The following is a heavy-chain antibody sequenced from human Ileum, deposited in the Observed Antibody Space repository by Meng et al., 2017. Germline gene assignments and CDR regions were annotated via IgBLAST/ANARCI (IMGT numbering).Heavy chain of an antibody. CDR2: VYSSGIT. D-gene: IGHD3-10*01. CDR3: ARGYGSLTREAFDY. Sequence: SETLSLTCTVSSGSISNSYWSWIRQPAGKGLEWIARVYSSGITDYNPSLKSRVTLSVDTSKNQFSLKLTSVTAADTAVYYCARGYGSLTREAFDYWGQGTLVTVSS. CDR1: SGSISNSY. J-gene: IGHJ4*02. V-gene: IGHV4-4*07.